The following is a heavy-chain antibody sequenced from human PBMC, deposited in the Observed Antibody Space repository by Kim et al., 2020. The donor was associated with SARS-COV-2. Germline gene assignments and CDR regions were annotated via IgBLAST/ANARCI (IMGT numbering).Heavy chain of an antibody. D-gene: IGHD3-10*01. CDR1: GFTFSSYA. CDR3: AKDPGRKITMVRGVKFHAFDI. Sequence: GGSLRLSCAASGFTFSSYAMSWVRQAPGKGLEWVSAISGSGGSTYYADSVKGRFTISRDNSKNTLYLQMNSLRAEDTAVYYCAKDPGRKITMVRGVKFHAFDIWGQGTMVTVSS. V-gene: IGHV3-23*01. CDR2: ISGSGGST. J-gene: IGHJ3*02.